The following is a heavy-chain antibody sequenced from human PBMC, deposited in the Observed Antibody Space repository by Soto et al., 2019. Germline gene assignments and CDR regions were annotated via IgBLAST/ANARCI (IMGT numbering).Heavy chain of an antibody. CDR1: GFTFSNYA. CDR2: ISGSGGST. Sequence: GGSLRLSCAASGFTFSNYAVTWVRQAPGKGLEWVSAISGSGGSTYYADSVKGRFTISRDNSKNTLYLQMNSLRAEDTAVYYCPKGTGFSSFNIWGQGKMVTFSS. CDR3: PKGTGFSSFNI. J-gene: IGHJ3*02. D-gene: IGHD3-10*01. V-gene: IGHV3-23*01.